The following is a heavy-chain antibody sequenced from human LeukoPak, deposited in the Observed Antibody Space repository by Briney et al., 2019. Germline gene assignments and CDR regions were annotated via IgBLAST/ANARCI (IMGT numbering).Heavy chain of an antibody. J-gene: IGHJ4*02. CDR2: ISSSSSYI. CDR3: ARDSDLHNPGCFDY. V-gene: IGHV3-21*01. D-gene: IGHD1-1*01. CDR1: GFTFRSYS. Sequence: GGSLRLSCAASGFTFRSYSMNWVRQAPGKGLEWVSSISSSSSYIYYADSVKGRFTISRDNAKNSLYLQMNSLRAEDTAVYYCARDSDLHNPGCFDYWGQGTLVTVSS.